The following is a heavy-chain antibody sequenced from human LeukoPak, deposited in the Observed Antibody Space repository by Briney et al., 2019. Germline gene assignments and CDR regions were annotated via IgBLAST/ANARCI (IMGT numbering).Heavy chain of an antibody. CDR3: ARDGYYDSSGYYYDAFDI. J-gene: IGHJ3*02. V-gene: IGHV3-74*01. CDR1: GFTFSSYW. CDR2: INSDGSST. D-gene: IGHD3-22*01. Sequence: PGGSPRLSCAASGFTFSSYWMHWVRQAPGKGLVWVSRINSDGSSTSYADSVKGRFTISRDNAKNTLYLQMNSLRAEDTAVYYCARDGYYDSSGYYYDAFDIWGQGTMVTVSS.